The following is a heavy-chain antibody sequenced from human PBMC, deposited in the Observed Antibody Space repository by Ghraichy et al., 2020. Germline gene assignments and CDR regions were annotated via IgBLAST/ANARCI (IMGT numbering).Heavy chain of an antibody. CDR2: ISGSGGST. CDR1: GFTFSSYA. D-gene: IGHD3-16*02. V-gene: IGHV3-23*01. J-gene: IGHJ4*02. CDR3: AKEGQITFGGVIVLAPDYFDY. Sequence: GESLNISCAASGFTFSSYAMSWVRQAPGKGLEWVSAISGSGGSTYYADSVKGRFTISRDNSKNTLYLQMNSLRAEDTAVYYCAKEGQITFGGVIVLAPDYFDYWGQGTLVTVSS.